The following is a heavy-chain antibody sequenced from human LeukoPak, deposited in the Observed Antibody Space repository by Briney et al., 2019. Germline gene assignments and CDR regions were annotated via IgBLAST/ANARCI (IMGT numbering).Heavy chain of an antibody. J-gene: IGHJ3*02. CDR3: ASDRGGGSYDSGAFDI. D-gene: IGHD1-26*01. CDR2: MNPNSGNT. CDR1: GYTFTSYD. Sequence: ASVKVSCKASGYTFTSYDINCVRQATGQGLEWMGWMNPNSGNTGYAQKFQGRVTITADESTRTAYMELSSLRSEDTAVYYCASDRGGGSYDSGAFDIWGQGTMVTVSS. V-gene: IGHV1-8*01.